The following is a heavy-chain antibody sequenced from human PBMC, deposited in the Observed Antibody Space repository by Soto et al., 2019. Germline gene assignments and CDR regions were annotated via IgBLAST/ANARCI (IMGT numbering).Heavy chain of an antibody. V-gene: IGHV1-8*01. D-gene: IGHD1-20*01. CDR3: ARDNRYNWNDEGWFDP. CDR1: GYSFSDYD. Sequence: QVQLVQSGAEVKKPGASVKVSCKASGYSFSDYDINWVRQATGQVPEWMGWMNPNSGNTGYAQKFQGRVTMTRNTSINTAYMELSSLGSEDTAVYYCARDNRYNWNDEGWFDPCGQGTLVTVSS. J-gene: IGHJ5*02. CDR2: MNPNSGNT.